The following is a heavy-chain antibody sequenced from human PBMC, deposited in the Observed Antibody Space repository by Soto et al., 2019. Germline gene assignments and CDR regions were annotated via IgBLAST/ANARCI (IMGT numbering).Heavy chain of an antibody. CDR2: INPNSGGT. CDR1: GYTFTGNY. V-gene: IGHV1-2*02. D-gene: IGHD2-8*01. CDR3: ARDWCADYPPLDY. Sequence: QVQLVQSAAEVKKPGASVKVSCKTSGYTFTGNYMHWVRQAPGQGLEWMGWINPNSGGTNYAQNFQGRVTMTRDTSISTAYMELSRLTYDDTAVYYCARDWCADYPPLDYWGQGTLVTVSS. J-gene: IGHJ4*02.